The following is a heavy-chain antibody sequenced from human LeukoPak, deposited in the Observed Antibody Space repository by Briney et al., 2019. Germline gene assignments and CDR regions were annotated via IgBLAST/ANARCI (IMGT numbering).Heavy chain of an antibody. CDR1: GYTFTSYD. D-gene: IGHD3-9*01. J-gene: IGHJ5*02. CDR2: MNPNSGNT. V-gene: IGHV1-8*01. Sequence: ASVKVSCKASGYTFTSYDINWVRQATGQGLEWMGWMNPNSGNTGYAQKFQGRVTITRNTSISTAYMELSSLRSEDTAVYYCARGGRYDILTGYYKNWFDPWGQGTLVTVSS. CDR3: ARGGRYDILTGYYKNWFDP.